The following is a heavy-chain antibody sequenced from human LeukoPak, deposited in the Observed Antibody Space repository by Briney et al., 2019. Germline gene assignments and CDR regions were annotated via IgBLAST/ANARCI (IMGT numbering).Heavy chain of an antibody. V-gene: IGHV1-8*03. CDR1: GYTFTSYD. D-gene: IGHD3-10*01. CDR2: MNPNSGNT. J-gene: IGHJ6*03. Sequence: ASVKVSCKASGYTFTSYDINWVRQATGQGLEWMGWMNPNSGNTGYAQKFQGRVTITRNTSISTAYMELSSLRSEDTAVYYCARGPRGYYGSGSYYNDYYYYMDVWGKGTTVTVSS. CDR3: ARGPRGYYGSGSYYNDYYYYMDV.